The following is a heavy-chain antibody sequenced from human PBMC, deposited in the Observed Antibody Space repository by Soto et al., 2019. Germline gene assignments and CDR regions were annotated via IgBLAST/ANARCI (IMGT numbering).Heavy chain of an antibody. V-gene: IGHV3-9*01. CDR1: GFTFDDYA. CDR2: ISWNSGSI. CDR3: AITYSSGWYYYGMDV. Sequence: GGSLRLSCAASGFTFDDYAMHWVRQSPGKGLEWVSGISWNSGSIGYADSVKGRFTISRDNAKNSLYLQMNSLRAEDTALYYCAITYSSGWYYYGMDVWGQGTTVTVSS. J-gene: IGHJ6*02. D-gene: IGHD6-19*01.